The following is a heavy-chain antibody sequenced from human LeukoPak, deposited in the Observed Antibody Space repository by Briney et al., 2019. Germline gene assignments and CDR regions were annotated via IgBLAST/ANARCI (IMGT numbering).Heavy chain of an antibody. D-gene: IGHD4-17*01. CDR3: ARVGLAPDYGDYEGDY. V-gene: IGHV3-23*01. Sequence: PGGSLRLSCAASGFTFSSYAMSWVRQAPGKGLEWVSAISGSGGSTYYADSVKGRFTISRDNSKNTLYLQMNSLRAEDTAVYYCARVGLAPDYGDYEGDYWGQGTLVTVSS. CDR2: ISGSGGST. CDR1: GFTFSSYA. J-gene: IGHJ4*02.